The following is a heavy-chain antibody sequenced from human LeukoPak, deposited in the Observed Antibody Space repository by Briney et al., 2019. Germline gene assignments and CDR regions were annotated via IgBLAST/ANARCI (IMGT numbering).Heavy chain of an antibody. V-gene: IGHV4-59*12. CDR3: ARSEQWLDY. J-gene: IGHJ4*02. CDR1: GGSISSYY. Sequence: SETLSLTCTVSGGSISSYYWRWIRQPPGKGLEWIGYIYYSGSTNYNPSLKSRVTISVDTSKNQFSLKLSSVTAADTAVYYCARSEQWLDYWGQGTLVTVSS. CDR2: IYYSGST. D-gene: IGHD6-19*01.